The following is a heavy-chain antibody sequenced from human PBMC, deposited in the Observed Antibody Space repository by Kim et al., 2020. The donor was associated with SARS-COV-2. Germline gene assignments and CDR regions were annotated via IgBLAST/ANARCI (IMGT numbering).Heavy chain of an antibody. CDR1: GFTFSSYG. J-gene: IGHJ6*03. CDR2: ISYDGSNK. V-gene: IGHV3-30*18. CDR3: AKSSVTTPTYYYYYMDV. Sequence: GGSLRLSCAASGFTFSSYGMHWVRQAPGKGLEWVAVISYDGSNKYYADSVKGRFTISRDNSKNTLYLQMNSLRAEDMAVYYCAKSSVTTPTYYYYYMDVWGKGTTVTVSS. D-gene: IGHD4-17*01.